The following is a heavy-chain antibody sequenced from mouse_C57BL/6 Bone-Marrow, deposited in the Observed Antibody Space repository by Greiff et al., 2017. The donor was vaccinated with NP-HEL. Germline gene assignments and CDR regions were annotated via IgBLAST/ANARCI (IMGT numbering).Heavy chain of an antibody. CDR2: IDPENGDT. CDR3: TTLDPMDY. CDR1: GFNIKDDY. Sequence: EVQLMESGAELVRPGASVKLSCTASGFNIKDDYMHWVKQRPEQGLEWIGWIDPENGDTEYASKFQGKATITADTSSNTAYLQLSSLTSEDTAVYYCTTLDPMDYWGQGTSVTVSS. V-gene: IGHV14-4*01. J-gene: IGHJ4*01.